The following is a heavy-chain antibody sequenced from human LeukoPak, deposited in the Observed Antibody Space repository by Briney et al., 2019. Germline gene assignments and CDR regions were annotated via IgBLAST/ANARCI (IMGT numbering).Heavy chain of an antibody. V-gene: IGHV3-23*01. CDR3: VKDRGGSPFYGMDV. J-gene: IGHJ6*02. D-gene: IGHD1-26*01. Sequence: GGSLRLSCAGSGFTFSSYAMSWVRQAPGKGLEWVSTISGSGGAGTYYADSVKGRFTVSRDNSRTTLYLPMNSLRAEDMAVYYCVKDRGGSPFYGMDVWGQGTTVTVSS. CDR1: GFTFSSYA. CDR2: ISGSGGAGT.